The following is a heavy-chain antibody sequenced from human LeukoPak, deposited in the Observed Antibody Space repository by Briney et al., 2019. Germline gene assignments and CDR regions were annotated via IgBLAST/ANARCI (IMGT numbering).Heavy chain of an antibody. CDR3: ASLRIDQSYFDY. J-gene: IGHJ4*02. CDR2: IYYSGST. V-gene: IGHV4-39*01. D-gene: IGHD1-26*01. CDR1: GGSISSSSYY. Sequence: SETLSLTCTVSGGSISSSSYYWGWIRQPPGKGLEWIGSIYYSGSTYYNPSLKSRVTISVDTSKNQFSLKLSSVTAADTAVYYCASLRIDQSYFDYWGQGTLATVSS.